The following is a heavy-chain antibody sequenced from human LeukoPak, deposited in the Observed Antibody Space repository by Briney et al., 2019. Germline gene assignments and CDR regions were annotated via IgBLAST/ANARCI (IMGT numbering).Heavy chain of an antibody. CDR2: IYYSGST. Sequence: SETLSLTCTVSGVSISSSSYYWGWIRQPPGKGLEWIGSIYYSGSTYYNPSLKSRVTISVDTSKNQFSLELSSVTAADTAVYYCARGGGKGFGYWGQGTLVTVSS. J-gene: IGHJ4*02. D-gene: IGHD4-23*01. V-gene: IGHV4-39*01. CDR3: ARGGGKGFGY. CDR1: GVSISSSSYY.